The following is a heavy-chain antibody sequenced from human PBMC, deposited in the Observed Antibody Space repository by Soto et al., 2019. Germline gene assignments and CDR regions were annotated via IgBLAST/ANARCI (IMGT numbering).Heavy chain of an antibody. CDR2: IYSGGTT. J-gene: IGHJ4*02. V-gene: IGHV3-66*01. CDR1: GGYVSSTSYY. D-gene: IGHD3-10*01. Sequence: PSETLSLTCTVSGGYVSSTSYYWGWIRQPPGKGLEWVSVIYSGGTTYYADSVKGRFTISRDNSKNTLYLQMNSLRAEDSAVYYCTRDPLNALVRGLYFEYWGQGALVTVSS. CDR3: TRDPLNALVRGLYFEY.